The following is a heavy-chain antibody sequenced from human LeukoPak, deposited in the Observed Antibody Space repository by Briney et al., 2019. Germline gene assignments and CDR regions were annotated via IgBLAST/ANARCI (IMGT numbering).Heavy chain of an antibody. D-gene: IGHD2-21*02. Sequence: GASVKVSCKASGYTFTSYYMHWVRQAPGQGLEWRGIINPSGGSTSYAQKFQGRVTMTRDMSTSTVYMELSSLRSEDTAVYYCARDLVVTAIAYYYYYMDVWGKGTTVTVSS. J-gene: IGHJ6*03. CDR1: GYTFTSYY. CDR2: INPSGGST. V-gene: IGHV1-46*01. CDR3: ARDLVVTAIAYYYYYMDV.